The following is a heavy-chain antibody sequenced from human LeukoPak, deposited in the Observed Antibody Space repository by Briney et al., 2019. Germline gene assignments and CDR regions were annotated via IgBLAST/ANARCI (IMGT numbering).Heavy chain of an antibody. CDR1: GFTFSSYE. D-gene: IGHD3-10*01. Sequence: GGSLRLSCAASGFTFSSYEMNWVRQAPGKGLEWVSYISSSGSTIYYADSVKGRFTISRDNSKNTLYLQMNSLRAEDTAVYYCANGWALDAFDIWGQGTMVTVSS. V-gene: IGHV3-48*03. CDR3: ANGWALDAFDI. J-gene: IGHJ3*02. CDR2: ISSSGSTI.